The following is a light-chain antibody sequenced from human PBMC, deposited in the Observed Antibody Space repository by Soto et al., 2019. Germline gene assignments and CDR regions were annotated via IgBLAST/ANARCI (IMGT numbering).Light chain of an antibody. J-gene: IGLJ1*01. CDR1: SSDVGNYKY. V-gene: IGLV2-14*01. Sequence: QSMLTHPASMSGSPGQSFTISCTGTSSDVGNYKYVSWYQQHPGKAPKLMIYEVSNRPSGVSNRFSGSKYGNTASLTISGLQAEDETDYYCFSYTSSGTYVFGTGTTVTV. CDR3: FSYTSSGTYV. CDR2: EVS.